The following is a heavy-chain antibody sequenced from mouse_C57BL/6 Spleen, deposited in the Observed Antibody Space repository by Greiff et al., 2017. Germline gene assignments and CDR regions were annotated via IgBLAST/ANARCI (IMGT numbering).Heavy chain of an antibody. CDR1: GYSFTGYY. Sequence: EVKLMESGPELVKPGASVKISCKASGYSFTGYYMHWVKQSHGNILDWIGYIYPYNGVSSYNQKFKGKATLTVDKSSSTAYMELRSLTSEDSAVYYCARDYGSSLYAMDYWGQGTSVTVSS. CDR2: IYPYNGVS. J-gene: IGHJ4*01. D-gene: IGHD1-1*01. V-gene: IGHV1-31*01. CDR3: ARDYGSSLYAMDY.